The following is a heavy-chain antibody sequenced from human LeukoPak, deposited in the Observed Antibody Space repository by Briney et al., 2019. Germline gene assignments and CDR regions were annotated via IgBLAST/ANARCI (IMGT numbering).Heavy chain of an antibody. J-gene: IGHJ4*02. CDR2: INPNTGET. CDR3: ARDQGSLTRSWYTGY. V-gene: IGHV1-2*06. D-gene: IGHD6-13*01. Sequence: ASVKVSCKASGYTFTGYHIHWVRQAPGQGLEWMGRINPNTGETNFAHKLQDRVTMTRDTSITTAYMELSSLSPDDTAVYFCARDQGSLTRSWYTGYWGQGTQVTVSS. CDR1: GYTFTGYH.